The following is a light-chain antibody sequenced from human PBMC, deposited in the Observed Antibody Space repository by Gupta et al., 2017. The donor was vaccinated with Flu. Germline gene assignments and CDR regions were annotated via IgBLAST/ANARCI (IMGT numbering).Light chain of an antibody. J-gene: IGLJ1*01. Sequence: SSELTQDPAVSVALGQTVRIPCQGDSLRSYYASWYQQKPGQATVLVIYGKNNRHTEIPDRFSGSSSRNTTSVTITGAQAEDEADYYCNSRDISGNPSFGTGTKVTVL. CDR3: NSRDISGNPS. CDR1: SLRSYY. CDR2: GKN. V-gene: IGLV3-19*01.